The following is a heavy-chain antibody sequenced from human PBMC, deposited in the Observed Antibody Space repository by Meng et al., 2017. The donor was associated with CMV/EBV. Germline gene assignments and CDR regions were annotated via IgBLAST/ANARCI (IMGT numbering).Heavy chain of an antibody. D-gene: IGHD7-27*01. Sequence: EGSLVESGGGLVQPGGFLRLSCADSGFTFSRYWMHWVRQVPGKGLVWVSRLNEDGTFTSYADSVKGRFTISRDNAKNTLYLQMNSLRVDDSGVYYCGRDLTGERDQWGQGTLVTVSS. CDR3: GRDLTGERDQ. J-gene: IGHJ4*02. V-gene: IGHV3-74*03. CDR1: GFTFSRYW. CDR2: LNEDGTFT.